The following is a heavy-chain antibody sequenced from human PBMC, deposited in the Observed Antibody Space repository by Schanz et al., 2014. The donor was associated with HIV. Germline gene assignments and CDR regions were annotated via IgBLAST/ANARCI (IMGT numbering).Heavy chain of an antibody. J-gene: IGHJ3*02. CDR1: GGTFSSYA. Sequence: QVPLVQSGTEVKKPGSSVKVSCTASGGTFSSYAISWLRQAPGQGLEWMGGIIPIFGTANSAQRFQGRVTITADESTSTAYMELSSLRSEDTAVYYCASGRFDTVIWWGDAFLIWGRGTMVTVSS. V-gene: IGHV1-69*01. CDR2: IIPIFGTA. CDR3: ASGRFDTVIWWGDAFLI. D-gene: IGHD5-18*01.